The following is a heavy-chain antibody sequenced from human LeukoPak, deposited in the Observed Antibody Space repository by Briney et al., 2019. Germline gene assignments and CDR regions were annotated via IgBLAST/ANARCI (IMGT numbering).Heavy chain of an antibody. CDR2: INHSGST. CDR3: ARGGYYYGSGSYLYYFDY. Sequence: SETLSLTCAVYGGSFSGYHWSWIRQPPGKGLEWIGEINHSGSTHYNPSLKSRVTISVDTSKNQFSLKLSSVTAADTAVYYCARGGYYYGSGSYLYYFDYWGQGTLVTVSS. J-gene: IGHJ4*02. V-gene: IGHV4-34*01. CDR1: GGSFSGYH. D-gene: IGHD3-10*01.